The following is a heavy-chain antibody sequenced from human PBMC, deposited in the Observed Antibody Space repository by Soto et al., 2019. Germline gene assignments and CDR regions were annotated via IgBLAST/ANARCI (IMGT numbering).Heavy chain of an antibody. J-gene: IGHJ6*02. CDR2: IRSKANSYAT. Sequence: GGSLRLSCAASGFTFSGSAMHWVRQASGKGLEWVGRIRSKANSYATAYAASVKGRFTISRDDSKNTAYLQMNSLRAEDTAVYYCANYDFWSGYYPEYGMDVWGQGTTVTVSS. V-gene: IGHV3-73*01. D-gene: IGHD3-3*01. CDR1: GFTFSGSA. CDR3: ANYDFWSGYYPEYGMDV.